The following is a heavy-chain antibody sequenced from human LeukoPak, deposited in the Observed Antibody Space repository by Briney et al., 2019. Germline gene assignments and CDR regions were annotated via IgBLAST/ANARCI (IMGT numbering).Heavy chain of an antibody. V-gene: IGHV4-4*07. J-gene: IGHJ3*02. CDR2: IYTSGST. Sequence: SETLSLTCTVSGGSISSYYWSWIRQPAGKGLEWIGRIYTSGSTNYNPSLESRVTMSVDTSKNQFSLKLSSVTAADTAVYYCARDTAMVSAFDIWGQGTMVTVSS. CDR1: GGSISSYY. D-gene: IGHD5-18*01. CDR3: ARDTAMVSAFDI.